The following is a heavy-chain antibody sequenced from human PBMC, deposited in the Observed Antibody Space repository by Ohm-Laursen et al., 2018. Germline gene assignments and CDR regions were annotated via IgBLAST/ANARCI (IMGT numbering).Heavy chain of an antibody. J-gene: IGHJ4*02. CDR1: GDSVSSNSAA. V-gene: IGHV6-1*01. CDR3: ARGRVYGISRPFDY. CDR2: TYYGSKWYN. D-gene: IGHD6-13*01. Sequence: QTLSLTCAISGDSVSSNSAAWNWIRQSPSRGLEWLGRTYYGSKWYNDYAVSVKSRITINPDTPKNQFSLQLNSVTPEDTAVYYCARGRVYGISRPFDYWGQGTLVTVSS.